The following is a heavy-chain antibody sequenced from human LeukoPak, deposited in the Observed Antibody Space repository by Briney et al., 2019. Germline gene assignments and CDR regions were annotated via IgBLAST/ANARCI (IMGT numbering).Heavy chain of an antibody. CDR3: ARRVVGGTDYFDY. CDR1: GGSISSSSYY. V-gene: IGHV4-39*01. D-gene: IGHD1-26*01. CDR2: IYYSGRT. J-gene: IGHJ4*02. Sequence: SETLSLTCTVSGGSISSSSYYWGWIRQPSGKGLEWIGTIYYSGRTYYNPSLKSRVTISVDTSKNQFSLKLGSVTAADTAVYYCARRVVGGTDYFDYWGQGTLVTVSS.